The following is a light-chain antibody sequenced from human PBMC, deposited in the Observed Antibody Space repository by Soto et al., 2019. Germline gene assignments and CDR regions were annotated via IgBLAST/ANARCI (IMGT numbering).Light chain of an antibody. Sequence: DIQMTQSPSTLSASVGDRVTITCRASQSLGSWLAWYQQKPGKAPNLLIYDASNLQSGVPSRFSGSGSGTEFTLTISSLQPDDFATYYCQHYNTYSTWTFGQGTKV. CDR2: DAS. V-gene: IGKV1-5*01. J-gene: IGKJ1*01. CDR3: QHYNTYSTWT. CDR1: QSLGSW.